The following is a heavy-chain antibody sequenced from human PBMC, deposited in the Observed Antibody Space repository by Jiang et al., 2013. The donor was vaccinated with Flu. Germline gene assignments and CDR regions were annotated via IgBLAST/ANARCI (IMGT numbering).Heavy chain of an antibody. CDR1: GFTFTNSA. CDR3: AAAPHYQLEGHQFYHYYYVDV. Sequence: EVRSWDSVKVSCKASGFTFTNSAMQWVRQARGQRLEWIGWIVVGSDNTNYAQKFQERVTITRDMSTSTASMELSSLSSEDTAVYYCAAAPHYQLEGHQFYHYYYVDVWGKGTTVTVSS. J-gene: IGHJ6*03. V-gene: IGHV1-58*02. D-gene: IGHD2-2*01. CDR2: IVVGSDNT.